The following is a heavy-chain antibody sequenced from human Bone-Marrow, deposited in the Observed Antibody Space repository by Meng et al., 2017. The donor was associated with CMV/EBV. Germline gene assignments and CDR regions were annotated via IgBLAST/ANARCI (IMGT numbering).Heavy chain of an antibody. V-gene: IGHV3-30*02. CDR2: IRYDGSNK. CDR3: AKLYDFWSGYPEDY. D-gene: IGHD3-3*01. J-gene: IGHJ4*02. CDR1: GFTFSSYA. Sequence: GGSPRLSCAASGFTFSSYAMHWVRQAPGKGLEWVAFIRYDGSNKYYADSVKGRFTISRDNSKNTLYLQMNSLRAEDTAVYYCAKLYDFWSGYPEDYWAQGTLVTVSS.